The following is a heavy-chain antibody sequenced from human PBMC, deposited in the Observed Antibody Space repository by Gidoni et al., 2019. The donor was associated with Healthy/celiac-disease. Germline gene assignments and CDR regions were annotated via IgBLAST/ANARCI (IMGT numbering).Heavy chain of an antibody. J-gene: IGHJ3*02. CDR3: ARDQNYDILTGHNAFDI. Sequence: QAQLVQSGAEVKKPGSSVKVSCKASGGTFSSYAISWVRQAPGQGLEWMGGIIPIFGTANYAQKFQGRVTITADKSTSTAYMELSSLRSEDTAVYYCARDQNYDILTGHNAFDIWGQGTMVTVSS. V-gene: IGHV1-69*06. D-gene: IGHD3-9*01. CDR1: GGTFSSYA. CDR2: IIPIFGTA.